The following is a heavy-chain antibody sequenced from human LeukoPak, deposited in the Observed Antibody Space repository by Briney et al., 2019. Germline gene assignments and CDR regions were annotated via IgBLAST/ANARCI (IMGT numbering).Heavy chain of an antibody. V-gene: IGHV1-2*02. J-gene: IGHJ4*02. CDR2: INPSSGDT. Sequence: ASVKVSCKASGYTFTGYYMHWVRQAPGQGLEWMGWINPSSGDTNYAQKFQGRVTMTRDTSISTAYMELSRLRSDDTAVYYCARDVGEYCSSTNCYASHYWGQGTLVTVPS. CDR3: ARDVGEYCSSTNCYASHY. D-gene: IGHD2-2*01. CDR1: GYTFTGYY.